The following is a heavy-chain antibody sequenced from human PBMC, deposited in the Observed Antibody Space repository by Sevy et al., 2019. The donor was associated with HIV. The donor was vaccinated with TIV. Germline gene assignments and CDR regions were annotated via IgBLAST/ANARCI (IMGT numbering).Heavy chain of an antibody. D-gene: IGHD3-10*01. CDR3: AKDRVSGSYYTGDFDY. J-gene: IGHJ4*02. CDR2: ITYSSSST. CDR1: GFTFSSYA. V-gene: IGHV3-23*01. Sequence: GGSLRLSCAASGFTFSSYAMSWVRQAPGKGLEWVSVITYSSSSTYYADSVKGRFTISRDNSKNTLYLQLNSLRAEDTAVYYCAKDRVSGSYYTGDFDYWGQGTLVTVSS.